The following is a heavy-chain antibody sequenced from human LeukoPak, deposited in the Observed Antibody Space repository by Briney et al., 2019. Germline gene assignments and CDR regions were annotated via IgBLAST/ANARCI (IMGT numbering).Heavy chain of an antibody. CDR1: GGSISLYY. CDR2: IYYTGST. CDR3: ARTSNDYGGYVGAFDI. V-gene: IGHV4-59*01. J-gene: IGHJ3*02. Sequence: SETLSLTCTVSGGSISLYYWSCIRQPPGKGLEWIRYIYYTGSTNYNPSLKSRVTISMDTSKNQFSLKLSSVTAADTALYYCARTSNDYGGYVGAFDIWGQGTLVTGSS. D-gene: IGHD4-17*01.